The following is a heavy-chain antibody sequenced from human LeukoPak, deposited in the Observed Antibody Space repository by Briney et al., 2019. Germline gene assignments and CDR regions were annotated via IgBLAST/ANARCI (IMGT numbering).Heavy chain of an antibody. CDR2: MNPNSGNT. CDR3: ARGRRVKRPSWYYYYMDV. V-gene: IGHV1-8*01. J-gene: IGHJ6*03. CDR1: GYTFTSYD. Sequence: ASVKVSCKASGYTFTSYDINWVRQATGQGLEWMGWMNPNSGNTGYAQKFQGRVTMTRNTSISTAYMGLSSLRSEDTAVYYCARGRRVKRPSWYYYYMDVWGKGTTVTVSS. D-gene: IGHD6-13*01.